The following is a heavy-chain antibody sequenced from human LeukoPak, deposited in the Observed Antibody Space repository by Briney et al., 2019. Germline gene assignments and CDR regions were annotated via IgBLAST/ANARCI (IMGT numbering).Heavy chain of an antibody. J-gene: IGHJ4*02. Sequence: SVKVSCKASGGTFSSYAISWVRQAPGQGLEWMGGIIPIFGTANYAQKFQGRVTITTDESTSTAYMELSSLRSEDTAVYYCARDSALAGATPYYFDYWGQGTLVTVSS. CDR2: IIPIFGTA. CDR3: ARDSALAGATPYYFDY. D-gene: IGHD1-26*01. CDR1: GGTFSSYA. V-gene: IGHV1-69*05.